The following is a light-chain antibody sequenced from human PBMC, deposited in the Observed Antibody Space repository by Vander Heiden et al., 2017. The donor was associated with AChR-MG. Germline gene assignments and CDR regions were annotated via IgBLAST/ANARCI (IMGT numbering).Light chain of an antibody. CDR3: AAWDDRLKGV. V-gene: IGLV1-44*01. CDR1: TSNIGRYP. Sequence: QSVLTQPPSASGTPGQRVTIPCSGSTSNIGRYPVNWYQQLPGEAPKLLIYRNDQRPLGVPDRFSGSKSGTSASLAIGGLQSEDEADYYCAAWDDRLKGVFGGGTKLTVL. J-gene: IGLJ2*01. CDR2: RND.